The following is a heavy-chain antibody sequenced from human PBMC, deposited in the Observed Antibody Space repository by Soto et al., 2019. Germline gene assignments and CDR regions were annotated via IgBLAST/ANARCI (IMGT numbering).Heavy chain of an antibody. CDR1: GYTFTGYY. Sequence: GASVKVSCKASGYTFTGYYMHWVRQAPGQGLEWMGWINPNSGGTNYAQKFQGWVTMTRDTSISTAYMELSRLRSDDTAVYYCARGLWFGERDQYNYHYYYYMDVWGKGTTVTVSS. D-gene: IGHD3-10*01. CDR2: INPNSGGT. J-gene: IGHJ6*03. V-gene: IGHV1-2*04. CDR3: ARGLWFGERDQYNYHYYYYMDV.